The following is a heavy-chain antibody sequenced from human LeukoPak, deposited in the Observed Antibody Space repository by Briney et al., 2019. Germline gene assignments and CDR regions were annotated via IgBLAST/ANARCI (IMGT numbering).Heavy chain of an antibody. Sequence: GGSLRLSCAASGFTFDDYGMSWVRQAPGKGLEWVSNINWNGGSTGYADSVKGRFTISRDNAKNSLYLQMDSLRAEDTAVYYCARVLDNSSSRYQSLKYWGQGTLVTVSS. CDR2: INWNGGST. V-gene: IGHV3-20*04. J-gene: IGHJ4*02. CDR1: GFTFDDYG. D-gene: IGHD6-25*01. CDR3: ARVLDNSSSRYQSLKY.